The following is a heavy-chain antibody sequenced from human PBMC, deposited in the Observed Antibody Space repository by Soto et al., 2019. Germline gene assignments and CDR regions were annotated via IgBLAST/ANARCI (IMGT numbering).Heavy chain of an antibody. CDR2: TDSDGTFT. CDR1: GFTFSTYW. J-gene: IGHJ4*02. V-gene: IGHV3-74*01. Sequence: GGSLRLSCVASGFTFSTYWMHWVRQTPGEGLVWVSHTDSDGTFTTYADSVKGRFTISRDNAKNSLYLQMNSLRAEDTAVYYCARAPPYYYDSSGYYYGYWGQGTLVTVSS. CDR3: ARAPPYYYDSSGYYYGY. D-gene: IGHD3-22*01.